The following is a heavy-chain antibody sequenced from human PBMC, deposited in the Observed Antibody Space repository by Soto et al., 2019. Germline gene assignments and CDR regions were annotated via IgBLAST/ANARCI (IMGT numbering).Heavy chain of an antibody. D-gene: IGHD3-10*01. CDR1: GGSISSYY. CDR3: ASYGAYYYGSWDRFGDPEDYYYYGMDV. V-gene: IGHV4-59*08. J-gene: IGHJ6*02. CDR2: IYYSGST. Sequence: SETLSLTCTVSGGSISSYYWSWIRQPPGKGLEWIGYIYYSGSTNYNPSLKSRVTISVDTSKNQFSLKLGSVTAADTAVYYCASYGAYYYGSWDRFGDPEDYYYYGMDVWGQGTTVTVSS.